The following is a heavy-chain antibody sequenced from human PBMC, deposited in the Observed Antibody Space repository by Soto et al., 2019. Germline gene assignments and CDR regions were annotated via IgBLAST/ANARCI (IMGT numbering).Heavy chain of an antibody. Sequence: QVQLQEWDPGLVKPSETLSLTCTVSGGSINFYYWNWIRQPPGKGLEWIGHSYYSGTTNYNPSLESRVMISIEPTKNQFSLNLQSVTPADTAVYYCARGWGKYFDFWGRGTLVTVSS. J-gene: IGHJ2*01. V-gene: IGHV4-59*01. CDR2: SYYSGTT. D-gene: IGHD3-16*01. CDR3: ARGWGKYFDF. CDR1: GGSINFYY.